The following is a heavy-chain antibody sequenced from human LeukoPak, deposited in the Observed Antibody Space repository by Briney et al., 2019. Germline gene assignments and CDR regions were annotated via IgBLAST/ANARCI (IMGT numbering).Heavy chain of an antibody. J-gene: IGHJ4*02. V-gene: IGHV3-48*03. CDR1: GFTFSSYA. Sequence: GGSLRLSCAASGFTFSSYAMNWVRQAPGKGLEWVSYISSSGSNIYYADSVKGRFTISRDNAKNSLYLQMNSLRAEDTAVYYCAREIRIGWFDYWGQGTLVTVSS. CDR3: AREIRIGWFDY. CDR2: ISSSGSNI. D-gene: IGHD2-15*01.